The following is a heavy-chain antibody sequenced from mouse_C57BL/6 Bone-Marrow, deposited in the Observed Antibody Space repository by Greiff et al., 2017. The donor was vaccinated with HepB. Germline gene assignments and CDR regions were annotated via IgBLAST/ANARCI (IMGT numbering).Heavy chain of an antibody. V-gene: IGHV14-4*01. J-gene: IGHJ3*01. CDR1: GFNIKDDY. D-gene: IGHD2-4*01. Sequence: VQLKQSGAELVRPGASVKLSCTASGFNIKDDYMHWVKQRPEQGLEWIGWIDPENGDTEYASKFQGKATITADTSSNTAYLQLSSLTSEDTAVYYCTTWDYDGAWFAYWGQGTLVTVSA. CDR3: TTWDYDGAWFAY. CDR2: IDPENGDT.